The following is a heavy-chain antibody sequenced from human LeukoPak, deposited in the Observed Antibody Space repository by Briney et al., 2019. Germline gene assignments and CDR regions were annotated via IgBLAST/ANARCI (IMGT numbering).Heavy chain of an antibody. V-gene: IGHV3-7*01. CDR2: IQQDGSEK. J-gene: IGHJ4*02. CDR3: ASPDLDHGDLFDY. Sequence: GGSLRLSCAASGFTFSSYWLSWVRQPPGKGLEWVANIQQDGSEKNYVDSVKGRFTISRDNGKNSLYLQMNSLRAEDTAVYYCASPDLDHGDLFDYWGQGTLVTVSS. CDR1: GFTFSSYW. D-gene: IGHD1-1*01.